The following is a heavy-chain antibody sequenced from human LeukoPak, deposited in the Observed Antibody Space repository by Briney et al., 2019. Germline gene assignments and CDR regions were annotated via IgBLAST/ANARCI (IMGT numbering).Heavy chain of an antibody. CDR1: GFTVSSNY. CDR3: AKERSLEIAVAGTIFDY. V-gene: IGHV3-66*01. D-gene: IGHD6-19*01. CDR2: IYSGGDT. J-gene: IGHJ4*02. Sequence: PGGSLRLSCAASGFTVSSNYMGWVRQAPGKGLEWVSVIYSGGDTYYADSVKGRFTISRDNSKNMIYLEMSSPKAEDTAVYYCAKERSLEIAVAGTIFDYWGQGTLVTVSS.